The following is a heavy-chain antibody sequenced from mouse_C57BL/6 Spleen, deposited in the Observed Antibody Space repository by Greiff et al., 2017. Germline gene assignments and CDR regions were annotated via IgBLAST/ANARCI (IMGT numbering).Heavy chain of an antibody. Sequence: VQLQQPGAELVKPGASVKLSCKASGYTFTSYWMHWVKQRPGQGLEWIGMIHPNSGRTNYNEKFKSKATLTVDKSSSTAYMQLSSLPSEDSAVSYCALSAGYIDSRGPGAALTVSS. D-gene: IGHD3-2*02. CDR1: GYTFTSYW. CDR2: IHPNSGRT. J-gene: IGHJ2*01. V-gene: IGHV1-64*01. CDR3: ALSAGYIDS.